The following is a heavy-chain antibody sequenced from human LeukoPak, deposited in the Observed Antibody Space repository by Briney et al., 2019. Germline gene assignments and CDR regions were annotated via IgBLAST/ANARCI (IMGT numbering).Heavy chain of an antibody. V-gene: IGHV3-9*01. D-gene: IGHD3-10*01. CDR1: GFTFSNAW. CDR2: ITWDSGSI. CDR3: AKGKSGSGHWYFDL. Sequence: QTGGSLRLSCAASGFTFSNAWMSWVRQAPGKGLEWVSGITWDSGSIGYADSVKGRFTISRDNAKNSLYLQMNSLRAEDTALFYCAKGKSGSGHWYFDLWGRGTLVTVSS. J-gene: IGHJ2*01.